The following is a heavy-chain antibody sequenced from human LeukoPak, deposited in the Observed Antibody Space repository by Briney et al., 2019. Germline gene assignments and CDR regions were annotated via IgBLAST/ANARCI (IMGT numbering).Heavy chain of an antibody. CDR1: GFTFSSSW. Sequence: GRSLRLSCAASGFTFSSSWITFVSQAPGKGLEWVASIIKDGGEINYVDSVEGRFTISRDNAKNSLYLQMNSLRAEDTAVYYCARRSRSIVRGKPRRNTDYYYYYYMDVWGKGTTVTISS. CDR3: ARRSRSIVRGKPRRNTDYYYYYYMDV. CDR2: IIKDGGEI. J-gene: IGHJ6*03. V-gene: IGHV3-7*01. D-gene: IGHD3-10*01.